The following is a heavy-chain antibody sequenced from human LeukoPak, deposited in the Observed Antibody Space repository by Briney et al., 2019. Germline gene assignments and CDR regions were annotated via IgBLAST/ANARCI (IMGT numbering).Heavy chain of an antibody. CDR1: EFTFSDYY. CDR3: ARDDRGSSWTNLDY. V-gene: IGHV3-11*01. D-gene: IGHD6-13*01. Sequence: GGSLRLSCAASEFTFSDYYMNWIRQAPGKGLEWVSYISNSGSTKYYADSVKGRFTISRDNAKNSLYLQMNSLRAEDTAVYYCARDDRGSSWTNLDYWGQGTLVTVSS. J-gene: IGHJ4*02. CDR2: ISNSGSTK.